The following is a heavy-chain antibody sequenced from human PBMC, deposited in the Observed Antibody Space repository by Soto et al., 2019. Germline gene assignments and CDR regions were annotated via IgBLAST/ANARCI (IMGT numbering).Heavy chain of an antibody. CDR3: ARDLLVATGTTNNWFDP. CDR2: TIPIFGTA. CDR1: GGTFSSYG. D-gene: IGHD6-13*01. Sequence: SVKVSCKASGGTFSSYGITWVRQVPGQGLEWMGGTIPIFGTANYAQQYQGRVTITADESTSTAYMELSSLSSEDTAVYYCARDLLVATGTTNNWFDPWGQGTLVTVSS. V-gene: IGHV1-69*13. J-gene: IGHJ5*02.